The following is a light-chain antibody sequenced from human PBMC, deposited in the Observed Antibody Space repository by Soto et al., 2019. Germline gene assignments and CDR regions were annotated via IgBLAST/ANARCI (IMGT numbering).Light chain of an antibody. Sequence: DMVMTQSPLSLPVTPGEPASISCRSSQSLLHSNGYNYLDWYIQKPGQSPQLLIFVGSTRASGVPDRFSGSGSGTYFTLKISRGEAEDVGVYYCMQAVQDPYPFGLGTKLEIK. CDR3: MQAVQDPYP. V-gene: IGKV2-28*01. CDR1: QSLLHSNGYNY. CDR2: VGS. J-gene: IGKJ2*01.